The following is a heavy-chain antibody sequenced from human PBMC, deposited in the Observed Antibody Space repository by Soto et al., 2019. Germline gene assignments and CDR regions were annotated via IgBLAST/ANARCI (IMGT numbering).Heavy chain of an antibody. CDR2: ISGSGGST. Sequence: GGSLRLSCAVSGFIFSNYAMSWVRQAPGKGLEWVSSISGSGGSTYHADSVKGRFTISRDNSKNTLYLQMNSLRAEDTAVYYSAKGQSGYSSTWYGYWGQGILVTVSS. V-gene: IGHV3-23*01. CDR3: AKGQSGYSSTWYGY. CDR1: GFIFSNYA. D-gene: IGHD6-13*01. J-gene: IGHJ4*02.